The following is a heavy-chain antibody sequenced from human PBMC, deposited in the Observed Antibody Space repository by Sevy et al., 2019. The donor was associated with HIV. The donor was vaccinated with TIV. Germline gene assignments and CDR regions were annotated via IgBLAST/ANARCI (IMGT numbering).Heavy chain of an antibody. J-gene: IGHJ4*02. D-gene: IGHD3-22*01. V-gene: IGHV4-34*01. CDR3: TRVGGFYDKGFDS. CDR2: IHQSGST. Sequence: SETLSLTCSVFGASFSDYYWSWIRQPPGKGLEWMGEIHQSGSTNYNPSLRSRVIISVDRSKNQFSLNLRSVTAADTAVYFCTRVGGFYDKGFDSWGQGTLVTVSS. CDR1: GASFSDYY.